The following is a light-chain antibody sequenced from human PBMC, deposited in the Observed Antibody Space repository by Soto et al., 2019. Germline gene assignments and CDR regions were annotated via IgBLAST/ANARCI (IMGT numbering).Light chain of an antibody. Sequence: DIQMTQSPSSPSASVGDSITITCRASQRISNFLNWYQHKPGKAPRLLIYGASTLQSGVPSRFSGSGSGTDFTLTIGSLQPEDFATYYCQQTFNTPWTFGQGTKVEIK. J-gene: IGKJ1*01. V-gene: IGKV1-39*01. CDR3: QQTFNTPWT. CDR1: QRISNF. CDR2: GAS.